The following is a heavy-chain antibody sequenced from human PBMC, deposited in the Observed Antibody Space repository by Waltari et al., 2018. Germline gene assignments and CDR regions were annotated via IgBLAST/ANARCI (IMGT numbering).Heavy chain of an antibody. CDR1: GGSIGTGDYS. CDR3: ARTGTTVTSVLYAMDV. CDR2: IYPTGSA. D-gene: IGHD4-17*01. Sequence: QLQLQESGSGLVKPSQTLSLTCAVSGGSIGTGDYSWSWIRQPPGKGLEWIGYIYPTGSAFYNPSLKGRVTITVDRSKNQFSLNLESVTAADTAVYFCARTGTTVTSVLYAMDVWGQGTTVTVTS. J-gene: IGHJ6*02. V-gene: IGHV4-30-2*01.